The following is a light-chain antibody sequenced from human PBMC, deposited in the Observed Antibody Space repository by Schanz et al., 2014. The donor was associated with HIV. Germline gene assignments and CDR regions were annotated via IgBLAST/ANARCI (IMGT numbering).Light chain of an antibody. CDR3: SSLAADNTLV. J-gene: IGLJ2*01. CDR1: SSDVGNYGY. V-gene: IGLV2-8*01. CDR2: NVN. Sequence: QSALIQPPSVSGSPGQSVTISCTGTSSDVGNYGYVSWFQQHPGTVPNPMIYNVNTQPSRVPNRFSGSKSGNTASLTVSELLAEDEGDYYCSSLAADNTLVFGGGTKVTVL.